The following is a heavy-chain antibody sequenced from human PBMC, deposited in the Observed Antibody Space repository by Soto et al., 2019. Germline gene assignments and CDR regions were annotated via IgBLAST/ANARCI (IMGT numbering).Heavy chain of an antibody. CDR3: GGGYCSGGSCYMLDY. Sequence: PSETLSLTCIVSGGSISSYYWSWIRQPPGKGLEWIGYIYYSGSTNYNPSLKSRVTISVDTSKNQFSLKLSSVTAADTAVYYCGGGYCSGGSCYMLDYWGQGTLVTVSS. D-gene: IGHD2-15*01. V-gene: IGHV4-59*01. J-gene: IGHJ4*02. CDR2: IYYSGST. CDR1: GGSISSYY.